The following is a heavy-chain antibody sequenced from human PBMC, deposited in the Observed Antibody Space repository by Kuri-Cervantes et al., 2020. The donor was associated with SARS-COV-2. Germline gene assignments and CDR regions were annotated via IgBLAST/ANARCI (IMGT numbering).Heavy chain of an antibody. Sequence: SGPTLVKPTQTLTLTCTFSGFSLSTSGVGVGWIRQPPGKALEWLALIYWNDDKRYSPSLKSRLTITKDTSKNQVVLTMTNMDPVDTATYYCASIAARRVSYYYYGMDVWGQGTMVTVSS. CDR1: GFSLSTSGVG. V-gene: IGHV2-5*01. CDR2: IYWNDDK. J-gene: IGHJ6*02. CDR3: ASIAARRVSYYYYGMDV. D-gene: IGHD6-6*01.